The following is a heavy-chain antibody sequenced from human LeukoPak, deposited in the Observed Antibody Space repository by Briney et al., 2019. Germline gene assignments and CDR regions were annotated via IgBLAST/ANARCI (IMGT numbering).Heavy chain of an antibody. V-gene: IGHV4-38-2*01. CDR1: GYSISSGYY. CDR2: IYHSGST. J-gene: IGHJ4*02. D-gene: IGHD6-6*01. Sequence: SETLSFTCAVSGYSISSGYYWGWIRQPPGKGLEWIGSIYHSGSTYYNPSLKSRVTISVDTSKNQFSLRLSSVTAADTAVYYCARGGIAARRGSFDYWGQGTLVTVSS. CDR3: ARGGIAARRGSFDY.